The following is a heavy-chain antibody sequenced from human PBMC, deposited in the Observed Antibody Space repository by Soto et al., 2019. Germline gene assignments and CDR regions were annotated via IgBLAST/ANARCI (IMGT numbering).Heavy chain of an antibody. Sequence: ASVKVSCKASGYTFTSYDINWVRQATGQGLEWMGWMNPNSGNTGYAQKFQGRVTMTRDTSISTAYMELNNLRAEDTAMYYCARDLGNNYGSFAYWGQGTLVTVSS. D-gene: IGHD4-17*01. CDR2: MNPNSGNT. V-gene: IGHV1-8*01. CDR1: GYTFTSYD. CDR3: ARDLGNNYGSFAY. J-gene: IGHJ4*02.